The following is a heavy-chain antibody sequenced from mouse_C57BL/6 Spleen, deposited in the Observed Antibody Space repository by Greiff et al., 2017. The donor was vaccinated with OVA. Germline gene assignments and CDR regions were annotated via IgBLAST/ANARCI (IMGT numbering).Heavy chain of an antibody. D-gene: IGHD1-1*01. Sequence: EVQLVESGEGLVKPGGSLKLSCAASGFTFSSYAMSWVRQTPEKRLEWVAYISSGGDYIYYADTVKGRFTISRDNARNTLYLQMSSLKSEDTAMYYCTREGDYYGSTSSMDYWGQGTSVTVSS. CDR3: TREGDYYGSTSSMDY. J-gene: IGHJ4*01. CDR1: GFTFSSYA. V-gene: IGHV5-9-1*02. CDR2: ISSGGDYI.